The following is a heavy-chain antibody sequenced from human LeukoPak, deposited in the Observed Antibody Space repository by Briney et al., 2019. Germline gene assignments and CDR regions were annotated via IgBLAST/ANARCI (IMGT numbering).Heavy chain of an antibody. CDR3: ARSRLEWFASDAFDI. J-gene: IGHJ3*02. V-gene: IGHV4-39*01. D-gene: IGHD3-3*01. CDR1: GGSISSSRYY. Sequence: SETLSLTCTVAGGSISSSRYYWAWIRQPPGKGLECIASIDHSGSTNYNPSLKSRVTTSVDTSKNQFSLKLSSVTAADTAVYYCARSRLEWFASDAFDIWGQGTMVAVSS. CDR2: IDHSGST.